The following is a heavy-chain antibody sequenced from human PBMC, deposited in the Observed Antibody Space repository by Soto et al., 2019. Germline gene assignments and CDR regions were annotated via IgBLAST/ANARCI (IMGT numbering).Heavy chain of an antibody. V-gene: IGHV3-21*01. Sequence: EVQLVESGGGLVKPGGSLRLSCAASGFTFSSYSMNWVRQAPGKGLEWVSSISSSSSYIYYADSVKGRFTISRDNXKNSLYLQMNSLRAEDTAVYYCARGIAAAEPGFDYWGQGTLVTVSS. D-gene: IGHD6-13*01. CDR2: ISSSSSYI. CDR1: GFTFSSYS. CDR3: ARGIAAAEPGFDY. J-gene: IGHJ4*02.